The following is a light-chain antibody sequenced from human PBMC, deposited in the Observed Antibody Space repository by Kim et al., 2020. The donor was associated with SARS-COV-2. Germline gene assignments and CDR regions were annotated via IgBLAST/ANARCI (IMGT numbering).Light chain of an antibody. CDR3: QRYVSSPRT. J-gene: IGKJ1*01. Sequence: SPVDSASLSCRASPIVVSNNLSWCQQRPGQPPRLLICSASSMATRIPDMFSGSGSGTDFTLTISRLGPEDFAVYYCQRYVSSPRTFCQRTQVDIK. CDR1: PIVVSNN. V-gene: IGKV3-20*01. CDR2: SAS.